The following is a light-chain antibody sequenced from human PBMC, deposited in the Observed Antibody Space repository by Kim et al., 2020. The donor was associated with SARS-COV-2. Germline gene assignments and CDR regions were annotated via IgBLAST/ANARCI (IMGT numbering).Light chain of an antibody. J-gene: IGLJ2*01. CDR3: QSYDSNSLI. CDR2: ADN. V-gene: IGLV6-57*03. CDR1: RGAIASNY. Sequence: GKTVTISCSRSRGAIASNYVQWYQQRPGSAPTTVIYADNQRPSGVPDRFSGSLDSSSNSASLTISGLKTEDEADYYCQSYDSNSLIFGGGTKLTVL.